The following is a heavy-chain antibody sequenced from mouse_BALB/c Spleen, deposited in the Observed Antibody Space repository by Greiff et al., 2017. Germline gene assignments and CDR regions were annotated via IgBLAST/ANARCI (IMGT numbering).Heavy chain of an antibody. CDR2: ISYDGSN. CDR3: ASGYYYAMDY. V-gene: IGHV3-6*02. J-gene: IGHJ4*01. CDR1: GYSITSGYY. Sequence: EVKVEESGPGLVKPSQSLSLTCSVTGYSITSGYYWNWIRQFPGNKLEWMGYISYDGSNNYNPSLKNRISITRDTSKNQFFLKLNSVTTEDTATYYCASGYYYAMDYWGQGTSVTVSS.